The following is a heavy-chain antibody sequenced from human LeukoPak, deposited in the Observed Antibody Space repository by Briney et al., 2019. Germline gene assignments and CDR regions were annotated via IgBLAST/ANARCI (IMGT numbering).Heavy chain of an antibody. V-gene: IGHV4-30-2*01. CDR1: GGSINSGGYS. Sequence: PSETLSLTCAVSGGSINSGGYSWGWIRQPPGRGLEWIGYIYHNENTYYNPSLKSRVIISLDTSKIQFSLNLSSVTAADTAVYYCAKGGGYSYSYAMDVWGQGTTVTVSS. CDR3: AKGGGYSYSYAMDV. D-gene: IGHD3-16*01. CDR2: IYHNENT. J-gene: IGHJ6*02.